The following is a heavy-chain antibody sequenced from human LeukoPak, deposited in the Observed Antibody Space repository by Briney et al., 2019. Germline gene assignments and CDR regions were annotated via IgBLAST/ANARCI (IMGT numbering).Heavy chain of an antibody. Sequence: PSETLSLTCTVSGYSISSGYYWGWIRQPPGKGLEWIGYIYYSGSTNYNPSLKSRVTISVDTSKNQFSLKLSSVTAADTAVYYCARYSSSWWGAFDIWGQGTMVTVSS. CDR2: IYYSGST. CDR1: GYSISSGYY. V-gene: IGHV4-61*01. D-gene: IGHD6-13*01. J-gene: IGHJ3*02. CDR3: ARYSSSWWGAFDI.